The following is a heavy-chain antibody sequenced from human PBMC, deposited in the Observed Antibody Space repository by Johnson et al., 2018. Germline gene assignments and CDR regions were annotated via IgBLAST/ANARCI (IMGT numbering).Heavy chain of an antibody. CDR1: GFTFSSYD. D-gene: IGHD6-19*01. V-gene: IGHV3-13*01. CDR2: IGPAGDT. J-gene: IGHJ3*02. CDR3: ARVEDSSGWVGAFDI. Sequence: VQLQESGGGLVKPGGSLRLSCAASGFTFSSYDMHWVRQASGKGLEWVSAIGPAGDTYYPGSVKGRLTNSSENAKNSLYLQMNSLGAGDTAVYYCARVEDSSGWVGAFDIWGQGTMVTVSS.